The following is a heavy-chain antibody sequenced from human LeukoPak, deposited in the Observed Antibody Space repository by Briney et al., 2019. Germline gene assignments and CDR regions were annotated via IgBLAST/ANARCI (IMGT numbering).Heavy chain of an antibody. Sequence: SETLSLTCTVSGGSISSYYWSWIRQPPGKGLEWIGYIYYSGSTNYNPSLKSRVTISVDTSKNQFSLKLSSVTAADTAVYYCAREDYGDGFDNWGQGTLVTVSS. V-gene: IGHV4-59*01. D-gene: IGHD4-17*01. CDR2: IYYSGST. J-gene: IGHJ5*02. CDR1: GGSISSYY. CDR3: AREDYGDGFDN.